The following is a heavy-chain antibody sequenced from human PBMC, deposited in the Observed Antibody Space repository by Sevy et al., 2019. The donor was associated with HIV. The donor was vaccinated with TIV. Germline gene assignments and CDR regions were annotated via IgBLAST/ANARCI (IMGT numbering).Heavy chain of an antibody. CDR1: GFTVSNNY. Sequence: GGSLRLSCAASGFTVSNNYISWVRQAPGRGLEWVSALYAGGNPYCADSVKGRFTISRENSKNTVYIQMNSLSTEDTAVYYCARETVSGYNLWGQGTLVTVSS. CDR3: ARETVSGYNL. CDR2: LYAGGNP. V-gene: IGHV3-53*01. D-gene: IGHD5-12*01. J-gene: IGHJ4*02.